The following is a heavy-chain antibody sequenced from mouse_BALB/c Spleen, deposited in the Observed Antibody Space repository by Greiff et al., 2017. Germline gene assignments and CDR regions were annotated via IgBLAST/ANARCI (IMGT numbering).Heavy chain of an antibody. Sequence: EVQLVESGGGLVKPGGSLKLSCAASGFTFSSYAMSWVRQTPEKRLEWVASISSGGSTYYPDSVKGRFTISRDNARNILYLQMSSLRSEDTAMYYCARRGVDGNCVHAMDYWGQGTSVTVSS. CDR1: GFTFSSYA. CDR3: ARRGVDGNCVHAMDY. CDR2: ISSGGST. J-gene: IGHJ4*01. V-gene: IGHV5-6-5*01. D-gene: IGHD2-1*01.